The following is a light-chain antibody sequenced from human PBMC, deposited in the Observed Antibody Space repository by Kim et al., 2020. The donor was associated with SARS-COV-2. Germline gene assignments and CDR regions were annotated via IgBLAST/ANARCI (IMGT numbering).Light chain of an antibody. CDR1: SSDVGGYNY. J-gene: IGLJ1*01. CDR3: SSYTSSSTYV. V-gene: IGLV2-14*01. Sequence: QSALTQPASVSGSPVQSITISCTGTSSDVGGYNYVSWYQQHPVKAPKLLIYDVSKRPSGVSNRFSGSKSGNTASLTISGLQAEDDADYYCSSYTSSSTYVFGTGTKVTVL. CDR2: DVS.